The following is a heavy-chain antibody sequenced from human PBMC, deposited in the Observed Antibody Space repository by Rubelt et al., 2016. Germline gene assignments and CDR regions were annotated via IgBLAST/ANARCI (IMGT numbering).Heavy chain of an antibody. Sequence: ESGGGLVQPGGSLRLSCAASGFTFSNAWMSWVRQAPGKGLEWVGRIKSKTDGGTTDYAAPVKGRFTISRDDSKNTLYLQMNSLKTEDTAVYYCTKDSLLHIQLWSPWGQGTLVTVSS. J-gene: IGHJ4*02. CDR2: IKSKTDGGTT. CDR3: TKDSLLHIQLWSP. D-gene: IGHD5-18*01. V-gene: IGHV3-15*01. CDR1: GFTFSNAW.